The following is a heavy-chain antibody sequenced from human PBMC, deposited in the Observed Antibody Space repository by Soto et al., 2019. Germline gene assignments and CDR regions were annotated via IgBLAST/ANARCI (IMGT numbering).Heavy chain of an antibody. CDR3: VRPNFGALTHFDF. CDR2: IFPGDSDT. V-gene: IGHV5-51*01. CDR1: GYTFTNYW. D-gene: IGHD3-16*01. J-gene: IGHJ4*02. Sequence: HGESLKISCNALGYTFTNYWIGWVRQTPGKGLEWMGIIFPGDSDTRYNPSFEGQVTVSADESISTAYLQWNTLKASDTAMYYCVRPNFGALTHFDFWGQGTLVTVSS.